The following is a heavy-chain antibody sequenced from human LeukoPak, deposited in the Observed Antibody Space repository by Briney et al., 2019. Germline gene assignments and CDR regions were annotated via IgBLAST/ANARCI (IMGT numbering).Heavy chain of an antibody. J-gene: IGHJ4*02. CDR2: MNPNSGNT. Sequence: ASVKVSCKASGYTFTSYDINWVRQATGQGLEWMGWMNPNSGNTGYAQKFQGRVTMTRNTSISTAYMELSSLRSEDTAVYYCARGVSTRTVAARRSYYFDYWGQGTLVTVSS. V-gene: IGHV1-8*01. CDR1: GYTFTSYD. D-gene: IGHD2-15*01. CDR3: ARGVSTRTVAARRSYYFDY.